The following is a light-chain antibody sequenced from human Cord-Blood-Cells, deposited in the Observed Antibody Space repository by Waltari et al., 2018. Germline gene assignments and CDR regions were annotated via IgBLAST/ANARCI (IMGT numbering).Light chain of an antibody. CDR1: QSVSSN. V-gene: IGKV3-15*01. Sequence: EIVMTQSPATLSVSPWERATLSCRASQSVSSNLAWYQQKPGQAPRLLIYGASTRATGIPARFSGSGSGTEFTLTISILQSEDFAVYYCQQYNNWPPYTFGQGTKLEIK. CDR3: QQYNNWPPYT. J-gene: IGKJ2*01. CDR2: GAS.